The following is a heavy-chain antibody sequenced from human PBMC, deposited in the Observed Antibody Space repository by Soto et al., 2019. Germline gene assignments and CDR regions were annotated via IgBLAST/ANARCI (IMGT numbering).Heavy chain of an antibody. CDR3: ATYQPYSRSTVDY. Sequence: GGSLRLSCAASGFTFSSYSMNWVRQAPGKGLECVSSISSSSSYIYYADSVKGRFTISRDNAKNSLYLQMNSLRAEDTAAHYCATYQPYSRSTVDYWGQGTLVTVSS. CDR2: ISSSSSYI. J-gene: IGHJ4*02. D-gene: IGHD6-6*01. CDR1: GFTFSSYS. V-gene: IGHV3-21*01.